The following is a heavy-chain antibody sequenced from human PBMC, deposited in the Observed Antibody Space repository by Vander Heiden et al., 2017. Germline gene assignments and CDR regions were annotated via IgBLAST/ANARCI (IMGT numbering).Heavy chain of an antibody. CDR3: ARAGGYGSGSEH. CDR1: GGSFSIYY. Sequence: QVQLQASGPGLVRPSETLSLTCTVPGGSFSIYYWSWIRQPPGKGLEWIGYIYYSGSTSYNPSLKSRVTISIDTSKNQFSLRLSAVTAADTAVYYCARAGGYGSGSEHWGQGTLVTVSS. V-gene: IGHV4-59*01. J-gene: IGHJ4*02. D-gene: IGHD3-10*01. CDR2: IYYSGST.